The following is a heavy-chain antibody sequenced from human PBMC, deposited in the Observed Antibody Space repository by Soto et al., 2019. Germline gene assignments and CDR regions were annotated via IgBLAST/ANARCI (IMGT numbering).Heavy chain of an antibody. Sequence: SETLSLTCTVSGGSISSGDYYWSWIRQPPGKGLEWIGYIYYSGSTYYNTSLKSRVTISVDTSKNQFTLKLSSVTAADTAVYYCARVGHINWFDPWGQGTLVTAPQ. CDR3: ARVGHINWFDP. D-gene: IGHD2-21*01. CDR1: GGSISSGDYY. V-gene: IGHV4-30-4*01. CDR2: IYYSGST. J-gene: IGHJ5*02.